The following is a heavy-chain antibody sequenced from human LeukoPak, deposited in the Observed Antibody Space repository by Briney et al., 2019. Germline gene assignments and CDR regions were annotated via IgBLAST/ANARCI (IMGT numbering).Heavy chain of an antibody. CDR3: ARHGGAYSFDY. V-gene: IGHV4-59*08. Sequence: SETLSLTCTVSGGSLSNYYLSWVRQPPGKGLNWIGCIYYIGSTNYNPSLKSRVTISPDTSKNQFSLELSSVTAADTAVYYCARHGGAYSFDYWGQGTLVTVSS. J-gene: IGHJ4*02. CDR2: IYYIGST. D-gene: IGHD4-11*01. CDR1: GGSLSNYY.